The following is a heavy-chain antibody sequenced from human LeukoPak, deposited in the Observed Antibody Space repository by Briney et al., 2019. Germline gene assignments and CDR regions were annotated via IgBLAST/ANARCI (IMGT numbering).Heavy chain of an antibody. V-gene: IGHV1-2*02. D-gene: IGHD3-3*01. Sequence: ASVKVSCKASGYTFTGYYMHWVRQAPGQGLEWMGWINPNSGGTNYAQKFQGRVTMTRDTSISTAYMELSRLRSDDTAVYYCARVHTRITIFGAVRQPFDYWGQGTLVTVSS. CDR1: GYTFTGYY. CDR3: ARVHTRITIFGAVRQPFDY. CDR2: INPNSGGT. J-gene: IGHJ4*02.